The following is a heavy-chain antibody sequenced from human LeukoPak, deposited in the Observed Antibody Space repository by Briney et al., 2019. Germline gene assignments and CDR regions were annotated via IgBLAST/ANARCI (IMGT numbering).Heavy chain of an antibody. CDR3: ARYSPNYGGLFDY. J-gene: IGHJ4*02. CDR1: GFTFSTYW. V-gene: IGHV3-74*01. Sequence: GGSLRLSCAASGFTFSTYWMFWVRQAPGKGLAWVSRISGDGSSTSYADSVKGRFTISRDNAGNTVYLQMNSLRVEDTAMYYCARYSPNYGGLFDYWGQGTLVTVSS. D-gene: IGHD4/OR15-4a*01. CDR2: ISGDGSST.